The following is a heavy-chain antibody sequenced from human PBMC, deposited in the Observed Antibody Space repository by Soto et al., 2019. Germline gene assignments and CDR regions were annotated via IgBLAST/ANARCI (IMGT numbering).Heavy chain of an antibody. CDR2: IIPILGIA. Sequence: SVKVSCKASGGTFSSYTSSWVRQAPGQGLEWMGRIIPILGIANYAQKFQGRVTITADKSTSTAYMELSSLRSEDTAVYYCARASGATRYYYYGMDVWGQGTTVTVSS. V-gene: IGHV1-69*02. D-gene: IGHD1-26*01. J-gene: IGHJ6*02. CDR3: ARASGATRYYYYGMDV. CDR1: GGTFSSYT.